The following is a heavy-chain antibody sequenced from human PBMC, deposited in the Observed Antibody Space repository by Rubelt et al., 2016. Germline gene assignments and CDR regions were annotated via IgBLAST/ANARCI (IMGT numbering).Heavy chain of an antibody. CDR3: ARVMITFGGVIEVGWFDP. Sequence: QVQLVQSGAEVKKPGASVKVSCKASGYTFTSYGISWVRQAPGQGLEWMGWISAYNGNTNYAQKLQGRVTMTTDTSTSKGYMELRSLRSDDTAVYYCARVMITFGGVIEVGWFDPWGQGTLVTVSS. CDR1: GYTFTSYG. D-gene: IGHD3-16*02. CDR2: ISAYNGNT. J-gene: IGHJ5*02. V-gene: IGHV1-18*01.